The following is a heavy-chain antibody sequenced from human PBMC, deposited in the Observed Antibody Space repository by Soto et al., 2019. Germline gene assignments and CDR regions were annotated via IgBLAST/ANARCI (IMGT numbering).Heavy chain of an antibody. CDR3: ARGPGSYFYDSSGYYDY. CDR1: GGSFSGYY. Sequence: KPSETLSLSCAVYGGSFSGYYWSWIRQPPGKGLEWIGEINHSGSTNYNPSLKSRVTISVDTSKNQFSLKLSSVTAADTAVYYCARGPGSYFYDSSGYYDYWGQGTLVTVSS. J-gene: IGHJ4*02. D-gene: IGHD3-22*01. V-gene: IGHV4-34*01. CDR2: INHSGST.